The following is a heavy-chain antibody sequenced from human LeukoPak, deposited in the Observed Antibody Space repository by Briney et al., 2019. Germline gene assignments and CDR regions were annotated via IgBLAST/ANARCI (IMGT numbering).Heavy chain of an antibody. Sequence: GESLKISCKGSGYSFTSYRIGWVRQMPGKGLEWMGIIYPGDSDTRYSPSFQGQVTISADKSISTAYLQWSSLKASDTAMYYCASPSGSYSQRWPYYMDVWGKGTTVTISS. J-gene: IGHJ6*03. D-gene: IGHD1-26*01. CDR2: IYPGDSDT. CDR3: ASPSGSYSQRWPYYMDV. CDR1: GYSFTSYR. V-gene: IGHV5-51*01.